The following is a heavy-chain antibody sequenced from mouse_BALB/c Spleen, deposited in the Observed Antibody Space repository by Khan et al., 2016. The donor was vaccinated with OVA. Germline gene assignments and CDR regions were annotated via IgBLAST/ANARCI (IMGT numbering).Heavy chain of an antibody. J-gene: IGHJ4*01. Sequence: EVELVESGGGLVQPGGSRKLSCAASGFIFSDYGMAWVRQAPGKGPEWVAFINNLAYNIYYADTVTGRFTISRENAKNILYLEMTSLRSEDTAMYSCARSWAMDYWGQGTSVTVSS. CDR3: ARSWAMDY. CDR2: INNLAYNI. CDR1: GFIFSDYG. V-gene: IGHV5-15*02.